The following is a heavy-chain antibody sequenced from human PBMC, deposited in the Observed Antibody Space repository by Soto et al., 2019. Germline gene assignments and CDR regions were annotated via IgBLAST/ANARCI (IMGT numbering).Heavy chain of an antibody. CDR3: TQDGGSRDWLTVN. CDR2: ITGGGDNT. J-gene: IGHJ4*02. D-gene: IGHD3-9*01. CDR1: GFTFTSYA. Sequence: EVQLLESGGDLVQPGGSLRLSCAASGFTFTSYAMSWIRQAPGKGLEWVSGITGGGDNTYSADSVKGRFTIYRDNSKNTLYLQMNSLRAEDTAFYYCTQDGGSRDWLTVNWGQGTLVTVSS. V-gene: IGHV3-23*01.